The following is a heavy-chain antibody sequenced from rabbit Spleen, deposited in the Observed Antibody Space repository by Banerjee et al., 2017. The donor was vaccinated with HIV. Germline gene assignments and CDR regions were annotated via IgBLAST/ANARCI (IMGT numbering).Heavy chain of an antibody. CDR1: GFTLSSYY. CDR3: ARNYVNVIDP. D-gene: IGHD1-1*01. CDR2: IDPVFGIT. V-gene: IGHV1S7*01. J-gene: IGHJ2*01. Sequence: QLKESGGGLVQPGGSLKLSCKASGFTLSSYYMNWVRQAPGKGLEWIGYIDPVFGITYYANWVNGRFYVSRENAQNTVFLQMTSLTAADTASYFSARNYVNVIDPWGPVSLVTV.